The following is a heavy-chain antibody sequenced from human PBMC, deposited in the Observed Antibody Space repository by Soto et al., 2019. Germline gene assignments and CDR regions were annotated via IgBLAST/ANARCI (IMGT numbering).Heavy chain of an antibody. J-gene: IGHJ5*02. V-gene: IGHV4-34*01. Sequence: PSETLALTCAVYGGSFSGYYWSWIRQPPGKGLEWIGEINHSGSTNYNPSLKSRVTISVDTSKNQFSLKLSSVTAADTAVYYCARWRYYGSGSPLAYNWFDPWGQGTLVTVSS. CDR2: INHSGST. CDR1: GGSFSGYY. D-gene: IGHD3-10*01. CDR3: ARWRYYGSGSPLAYNWFDP.